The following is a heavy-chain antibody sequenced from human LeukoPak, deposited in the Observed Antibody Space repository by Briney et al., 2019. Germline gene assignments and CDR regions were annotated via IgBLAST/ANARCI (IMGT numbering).Heavy chain of an antibody. D-gene: IGHD2-2*01. Sequence: GESLKISCKGFGYSFTSYWIGWVRQMPGKGLEWMGIIYPGDSDTRYSPSFQGQVTISADKSISTAYLQWSSLKASDTAMYYCARRGDIVVVPAANTAYYFDYWGQGTLVTVSS. CDR1: GYSFTSYW. V-gene: IGHV5-51*01. CDR3: ARRGDIVVVPAANTAYYFDY. J-gene: IGHJ4*02. CDR2: IYPGDSDT.